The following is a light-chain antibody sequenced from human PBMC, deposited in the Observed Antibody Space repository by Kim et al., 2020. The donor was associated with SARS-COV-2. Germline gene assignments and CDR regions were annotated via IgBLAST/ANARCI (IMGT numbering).Light chain of an antibody. CDR3: YSIDSSGNHRV. V-gene: IGLV3-10*01. Sequence: SYELTQPPSVSVSPGQTARITCSGDALPKKYAYWYQQKSGQAPVLVIYEDSKRPSGIPERFSGSSSGTMATLTISGAQVEDEADYYCYSIDSSGNHRVFGGGTQLTVL. J-gene: IGLJ3*02. CDR1: ALPKKY. CDR2: EDS.